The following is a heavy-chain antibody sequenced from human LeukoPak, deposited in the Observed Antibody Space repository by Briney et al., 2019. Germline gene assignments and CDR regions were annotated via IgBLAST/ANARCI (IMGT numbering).Heavy chain of an antibody. CDR3: ASYYYDSSGYYFGRAFDI. V-gene: IGHV1-8*01. D-gene: IGHD3-22*01. CDR1: GYTFTSYD. J-gene: IGHJ3*02. CDR2: MNPNSGNT. Sequence: ASVKVSCKASGYTFTSYDINWVRQATGQGLEWMGWMNPNSGNTGYAQKFQGRVTMTRNTSISTAYMELSSLRSEDTAVYYCASYYYDSSGYYFGRAFDIWGQGTMVTVSS.